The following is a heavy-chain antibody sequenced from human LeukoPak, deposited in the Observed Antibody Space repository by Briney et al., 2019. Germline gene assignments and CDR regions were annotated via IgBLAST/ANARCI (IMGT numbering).Heavy chain of an antibody. CDR2: IYYSGST. CDR3: ARQIYGSGRRDGNDAFDI. CDR1: GGSISSSSYY. V-gene: IGHV4-61*05. J-gene: IGHJ3*02. Sequence: SETLSLTCTVSGGSISSSSYYWSWIRQPPGKGLEWIGYIYYSGSTNYNPSLKSRVTISVDTSKNQFSLKLSSVTAADTAVYYCARQIYGSGRRDGNDAFDIWGQGTMVTVSS. D-gene: IGHD3-10*01.